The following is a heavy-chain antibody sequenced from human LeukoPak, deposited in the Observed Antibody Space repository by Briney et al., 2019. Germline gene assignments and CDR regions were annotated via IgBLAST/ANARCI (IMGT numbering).Heavy chain of an antibody. D-gene: IGHD2-2*01. CDR2: IRYDGSNK. Sequence: GGSLRLSCAASGFTFSSYGMHWVRQAPGKGLEWVACIRYDGSNKYYEDSVKGRFTIARDNSKNTLYLQMNSLRVEATAVYSCAKAPPLGYCSSTSCSSMAWGQGTLVTVYS. J-gene: IGHJ5*02. CDR3: AKAPPLGYCSSTSCSSMA. V-gene: IGHV3-30*02. CDR1: GFTFSSYG.